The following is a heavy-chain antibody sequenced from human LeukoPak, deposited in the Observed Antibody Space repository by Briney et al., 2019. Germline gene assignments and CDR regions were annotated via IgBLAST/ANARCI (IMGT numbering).Heavy chain of an antibody. D-gene: IGHD3-22*01. V-gene: IGHV4-59*01. CDR1: GGSISIYY. J-gene: IGHJ3*02. CDR2: IYYSGST. CDR3: ARVGGTNVYYYDSRPDAFDI. Sequence: PSETLSLTCTVSGGSISIYYWSWIRQPPGKGLEWIGYIYYSGSTNYNPSLKSRVTISVDTSKNQFSLKLSSVTAADTAVYYCARVGGTNVYYYDSRPDAFDIWGQGTMVTVSS.